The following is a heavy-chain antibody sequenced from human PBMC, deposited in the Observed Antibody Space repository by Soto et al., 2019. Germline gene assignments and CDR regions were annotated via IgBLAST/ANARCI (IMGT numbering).Heavy chain of an antibody. CDR1: GFSLSTSGVG. V-gene: IGHV2-5*02. J-gene: IGHJ4*02. CDR2: IYWDDDK. Sequence: QITLKESGPTLVKPTQTLTLTCTFSGFSLSTSGVGVGWIRQPPGKALEWLALIYWDDDKRYSPSLKSRLTITKDTSKNQVVLTMTNMDPVDTATYYCAHSPQRLYCYGYIPYYFDYWGQGTLVTVSS. CDR3: AHSPQRLYCYGYIPYYFDY. D-gene: IGHD5-18*01.